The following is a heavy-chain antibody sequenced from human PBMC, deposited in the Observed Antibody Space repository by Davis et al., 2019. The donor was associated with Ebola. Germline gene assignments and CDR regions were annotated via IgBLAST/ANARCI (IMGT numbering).Heavy chain of an antibody. J-gene: IGHJ3*02. CDR1: GVSITTYF. Sequence: PSDTLSLTFTVSGVSITTYFWSWIRQPPGKGLQWVGYIHHGGIANSNPYLKSRVTFSIDTSKSQVSLKLTSVTPADTSVYSCARATRPAVGDCYDDTFEMWGHGTLVIVSS. D-gene: IGHD2-21*01. CDR3: ARATRPAVGDCYDDTFEM. V-gene: IGHV4-59*12. CDR2: IHHGGIA.